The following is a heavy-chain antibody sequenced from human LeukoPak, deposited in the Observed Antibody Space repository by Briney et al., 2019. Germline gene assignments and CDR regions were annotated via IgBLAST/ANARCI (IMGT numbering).Heavy chain of an antibody. J-gene: IGHJ4*02. CDR3: AREVDTAMTRFDY. CDR1: GGTFSSYA. D-gene: IGHD5-18*01. CDR2: IIPIFGTA. Sequence: ASVKVSCKASGGTFSSYAISWVRQAPGQGLEWMGRIIPIFGTANYAQKFQGRVTITTDESTSTAYMELSSLRSEDTAVYYCAREVDTAMTRFDYWGQGTLVTVSS. V-gene: IGHV1-69*05.